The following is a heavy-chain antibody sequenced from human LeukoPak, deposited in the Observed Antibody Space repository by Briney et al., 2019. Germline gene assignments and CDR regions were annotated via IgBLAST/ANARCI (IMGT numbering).Heavy chain of an antibody. CDR3: ARGNQNFDY. J-gene: IGHJ4*02. CDR2: ISYDGSNT. D-gene: IGHD1-14*01. CDR1: GFTFSNYG. V-gene: IGHV3-30*03. Sequence: GRSLRLSCAASGFTFSNYGMHWVRQAPGKGLEWVAVISYDGSNTYYADSVKGRFTISRDNSKNTLYLQMNSLKTEDTAVYYCARGNQNFDYWGQGTLVTVSS.